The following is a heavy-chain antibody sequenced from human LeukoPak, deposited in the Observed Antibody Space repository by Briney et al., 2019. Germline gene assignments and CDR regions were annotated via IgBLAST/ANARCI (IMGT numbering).Heavy chain of an antibody. D-gene: IGHD6-13*01. CDR2: INHSGST. Sequence: PSETLSLTCAVYGGSFSGFYWSWIRQPPGKGLEWIGEINHSGSTNYNPSLKSRVTISVDTSKNQFSLKLSSVTAADTAVYYCARDPSAAAGARFDYWGQGTLVTVSS. J-gene: IGHJ4*02. CDR3: ARDPSAAAGARFDY. V-gene: IGHV4-34*01. CDR1: GGSFSGFY.